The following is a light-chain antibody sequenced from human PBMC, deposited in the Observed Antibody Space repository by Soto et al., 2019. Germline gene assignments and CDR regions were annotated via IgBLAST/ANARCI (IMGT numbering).Light chain of an antibody. CDR2: EVS. V-gene: IGLV2-14*01. CDR3: ISYTPSTSTHWV. J-gene: IGLJ3*02. Sequence: QSALTQPATVSGSPGQSTTISCTGTSSDVGDYNRVSWYQHHPGNAPKLLIFEVSNRPSGISHRFSAFKSGNTASLTISGLQAEDEADYYCISYTPSTSTHWVFGGGTKLTVL. CDR1: SSDVGDYNR.